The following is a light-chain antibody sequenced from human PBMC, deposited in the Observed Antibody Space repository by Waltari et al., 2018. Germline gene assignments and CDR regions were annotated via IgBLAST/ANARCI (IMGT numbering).Light chain of an antibody. J-gene: IGKJ1*01. CDR3: QQYDNWPRT. CDR1: QSVSSN. V-gene: IGKV3-15*01. Sequence: EIVMAQSPATLSGSPGERATLSCRASQSVSSNLAWYQQNPGQAPMLLIYCASTRATGIPARFSGSGSGTEFTLTISSLQSEDFAVYYCQQYDNWPRTFGQGTKVEIK. CDR2: CAS.